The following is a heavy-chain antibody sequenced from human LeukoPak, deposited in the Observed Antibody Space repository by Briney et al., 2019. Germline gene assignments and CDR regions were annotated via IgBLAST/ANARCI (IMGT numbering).Heavy chain of an antibody. V-gene: IGHV4-30-2*01. CDR2: IYHSGST. D-gene: IGHD6-13*01. J-gene: IGHJ5*02. CDR3: AQEGIAAAGMPERTWFDP. Sequence: SETLSLTCAVSGGSISSGGYSWSWIRQPPGKGLEWIGYIYHSGSTYYNPSLKSRVTISVDRYKNQFSLKLSSVTAADTAVYYCAQEGIAAAGMPERTWFDPWGQGTLVTVSS. CDR1: GGSISSGGYS.